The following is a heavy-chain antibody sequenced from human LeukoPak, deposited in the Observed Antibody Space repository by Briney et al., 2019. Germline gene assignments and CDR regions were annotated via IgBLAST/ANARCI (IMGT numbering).Heavy chain of an antibody. V-gene: IGHV3-30*18. CDR2: ISYDGSNK. D-gene: IGHD2-2*02. J-gene: IGHJ6*02. CDR1: GFTFSSYS. CDR3: AKDGKHHCSSTSCYTRYYGMDV. Sequence: PGGSLRLSCAASGFTFSSYSMNWVRQAPGKGLEWVAVISYDGSNKYYADSVKGRFTISRDNSKNTLYLQMNSLRAEDTAVYYCAKDGKHHCSSTSCYTRYYGMDVWGQGTTVTVSS.